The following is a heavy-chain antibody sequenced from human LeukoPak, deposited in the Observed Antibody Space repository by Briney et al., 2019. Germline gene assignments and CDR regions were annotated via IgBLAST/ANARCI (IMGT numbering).Heavy chain of an antibody. D-gene: IGHD2-15*01. CDR2: ISDNGGET. Sequence: PGGSLRLSCAASGFTFTDYAMSWVRQAPEKGLEWISTISDNGGETYYADSVKGRFAISRDNSKNTLFLQMNSLRAEDSAVYYCAKSPVPYCSGGSCYGMDVWGQGTTVTVSS. J-gene: IGHJ6*02. CDR1: GFTFTDYA. V-gene: IGHV3-23*01. CDR3: AKSPVPYCSGGSCYGMDV.